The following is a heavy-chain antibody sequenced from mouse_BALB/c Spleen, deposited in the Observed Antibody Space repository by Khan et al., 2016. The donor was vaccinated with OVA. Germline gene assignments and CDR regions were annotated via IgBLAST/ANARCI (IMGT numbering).Heavy chain of an antibody. V-gene: IGHV7-3*02. CDR1: GFIFTDYY. J-gene: IGHJ3*01. Sequence: EVELVESGGGLVQPGGSPRLSCATAGFIFTDYYMNWVRQPPGKALEWLGFIRKKASGYTTEYSPSVKGRVTISRDNSQSILYLQMNTLRDEDSATSYCARVDYGYGFAYWGQGTLISVSA. CDR2: IRKKASGYTT. D-gene: IGHD1-2*01. CDR3: ARVDYGYGFAY.